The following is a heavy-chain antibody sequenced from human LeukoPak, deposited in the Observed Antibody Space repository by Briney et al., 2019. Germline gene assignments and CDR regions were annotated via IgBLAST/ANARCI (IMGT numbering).Heavy chain of an antibody. CDR1: GFTFSSYW. D-gene: IGHD3-22*01. J-gene: IGHJ4*02. CDR2: IGPGGRTT. V-gene: IGHV3-NL1*01. Sequence: GGSLRLSCAASGFTFSSYWMHWVRQGPGKGLEWVSTIGPGGRTTYYTESVEGRFSISRDNSKNTLYLQMNSLRAEDTAVYYCARGRGYYDNSGYYYFFDYWGQGTLVTVSS. CDR3: ARGRGYYDNSGYYYFFDY.